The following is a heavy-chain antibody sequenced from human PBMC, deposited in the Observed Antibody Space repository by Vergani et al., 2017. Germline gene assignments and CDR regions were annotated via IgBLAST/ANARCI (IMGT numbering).Heavy chain of an antibody. CDR2: MNPDDGDT. D-gene: IGHD2-2*01. V-gene: IGHV1-2*02. CDR1: GYTFTDHY. CDR3: ARDDARDQLLRWGMDV. Sequence: VQLVQSGAEVKKPGATMKISCKVSGYTFTDHYIHWVRQAPGQGPEWLGWMNPDDGDTMYAEKFKGRVTMTRVTSLSTGYMDLTRLTSDDTAVYYCARDDARDQLLRWGMDVWGQGTTVTVSS. J-gene: IGHJ6*02.